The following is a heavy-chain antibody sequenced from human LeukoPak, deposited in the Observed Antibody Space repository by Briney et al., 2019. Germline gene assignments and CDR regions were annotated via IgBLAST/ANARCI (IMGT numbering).Heavy chain of an antibody. J-gene: IGHJ4*02. D-gene: IGHD2-15*01. CDR3: AKDGYCSGGSCYNFDY. Sequence: QPGRSLRLSCAASGFTFSSYGMHWIRQAPGKGLEWVAVISYDGSNTYYADSVKGRFTISRDNSKNTLYLQMNSLRAEDTAVYYCAKDGYCSGGSCYNFDYWGQGTLVTVSS. CDR2: ISYDGSNT. CDR1: GFTFSSYG. V-gene: IGHV3-30*18.